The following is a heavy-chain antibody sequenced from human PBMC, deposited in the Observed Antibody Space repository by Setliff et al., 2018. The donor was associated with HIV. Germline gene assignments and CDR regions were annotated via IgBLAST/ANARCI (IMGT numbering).Heavy chain of an antibody. CDR3: ARVSRLHPFDP. J-gene: IGHJ5*02. V-gene: IGHV4-59*01. CDR1: GGSISSYY. CDR2: ISYSGST. D-gene: IGHD2-15*01. Sequence: PSETLSLTCTVSGGSISSYYWSWIRQPPGKGLEWIGYISYSGSTNYNPSLQSRVTISMVASKNQFSLRLTSVTAADTAMYYCARVSRLHPFDPWGQGTLVTVSS.